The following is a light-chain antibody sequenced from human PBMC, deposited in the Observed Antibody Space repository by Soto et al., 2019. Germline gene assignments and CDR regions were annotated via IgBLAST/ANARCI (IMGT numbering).Light chain of an antibody. CDR1: QSVSDN. J-gene: IGKJ5*01. CDR2: GAS. Sequence: EVVMTQSPDTLSVSPGERATLSCRASQSVSDNLAWYQQKPGQPPRLLIYGASTRATGVPSRFSGSGSGRDFYLTISSLQSEDFAVYYCQHCNDWSAFGQGTRLEIK. V-gene: IGKV3-15*01. CDR3: QHCNDWSA.